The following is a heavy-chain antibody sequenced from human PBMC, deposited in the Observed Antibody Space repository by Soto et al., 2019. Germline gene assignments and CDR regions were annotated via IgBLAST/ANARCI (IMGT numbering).Heavy chain of an antibody. CDR1: GGAISSGGYY. V-gene: IGHV4-31*03. CDR2: IYYSGST. Sequence: QVQLQESGPGLVKPSQTLSLTCTVSGGAISSGGYYWSWIRQHPGKGLEWIGYIYYSGSTYYNPSLKSRVTISVDTSKNQFSLKLSSVTAADTAVYYCARSSTSANYFDYWGQGTLVTVSS. D-gene: IGHD2-2*01. J-gene: IGHJ4*02. CDR3: ARSSTSANYFDY.